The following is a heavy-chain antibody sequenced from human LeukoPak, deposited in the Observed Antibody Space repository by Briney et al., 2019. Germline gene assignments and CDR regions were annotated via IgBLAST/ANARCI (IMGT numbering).Heavy chain of an antibody. V-gene: IGHV3-23*01. D-gene: IGHD1/OR15-1a*01. CDR2: ISASGGNT. Sequence: GGSAKLSCAASGFTVSNFAMTWVRQAPGKGLECVSVISASGGNTYYADSVKGRFTISRDNSRNTLYLQMNSLRAEDTAVYYCAKLAGRTNYYMDVGGKGTTVSVFS. J-gene: IGHJ6*03. CDR1: GFTVSNFA. CDR3: AKLAGRTNYYMDV.